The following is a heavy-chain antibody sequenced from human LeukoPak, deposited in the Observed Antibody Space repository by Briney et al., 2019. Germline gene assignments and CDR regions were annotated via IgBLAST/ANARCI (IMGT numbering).Heavy chain of an antibody. CDR2: IWYDGSNK. J-gene: IGHJ4*02. V-gene: IGHV3-33*03. D-gene: IGHD4-17*01. CDR3: ASAGTSYGDQFFDY. Sequence: SGRSLRLSCAASGFTFSSYGMHWVRQAPGKGLEWVAVIWYDGSNKYYADSVKGRLTISRDNVKNSLYLQMNSLRAEDTAVYYCASAGTSYGDQFFDYWGQGTLVTVSS. CDR1: GFTFSSYG.